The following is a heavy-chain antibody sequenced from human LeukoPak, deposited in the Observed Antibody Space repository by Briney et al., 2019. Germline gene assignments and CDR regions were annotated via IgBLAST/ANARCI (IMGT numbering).Heavy chain of an antibody. CDR2: IYYSGST. CDR1: GGSISSSSYY. V-gene: IGHV4-39*01. Sequence: SETLSLTCTVSGGSISSSSYYWGWIRQPPGKGLEWIGSIYYSGSTYYNPSLKSRVTISVDTSKNQFSLKLSSATAADTAVYYCARQLVVPALDYWGQGTLVTVSS. CDR3: ARQLVVPALDY. J-gene: IGHJ4*02. D-gene: IGHD2-2*01.